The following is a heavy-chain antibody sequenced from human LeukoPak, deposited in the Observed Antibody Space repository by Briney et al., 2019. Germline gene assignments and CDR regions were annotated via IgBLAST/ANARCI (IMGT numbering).Heavy chain of an antibody. J-gene: IGHJ4*02. D-gene: IGHD2-15*01. CDR1: GFTFSSYA. Sequence: GGSLRLSCAASGFTFSSYAMSWVRQAPGKGLEWVSAISGSGGSTYYADSVKGRFTISRDNSKNTLYLQMNSLRAEDTAVYYCAKSSSAVAATRLYFDYWGQGTLVTVSS. V-gene: IGHV3-23*01. CDR2: ISGSGGST. CDR3: AKSSSAVAATRLYFDY.